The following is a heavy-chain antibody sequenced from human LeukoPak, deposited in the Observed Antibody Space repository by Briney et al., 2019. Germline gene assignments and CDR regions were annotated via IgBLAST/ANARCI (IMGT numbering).Heavy chain of an antibody. CDR3: ARDTLQEWLFPDQFDY. J-gene: IGHJ4*02. CDR2: ISYDGSNK. CDR1: GFTFSSYA. V-gene: IGHV3-30*04. D-gene: IGHD3-3*01. Sequence: GGSLRLSCAASGFTFSSYAMHWVRQAPGKGLEWVAVISYDGSNKYYADSVKGRFTISRDNSKNTLYLQMNSLRAEDTAVYYCARDTLQEWLFPDQFDYWGQGTLVTVSS.